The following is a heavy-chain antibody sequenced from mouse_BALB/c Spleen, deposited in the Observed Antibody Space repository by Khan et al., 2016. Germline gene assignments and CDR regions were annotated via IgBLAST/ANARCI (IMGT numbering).Heavy chain of an antibody. CDR1: GYAFTNYL. J-gene: IGHJ4*01. CDR3: ARYDGNHYAMDY. CDR2: INPGSGGT. V-gene: IGHV1-54*01. Sequence: QVQLQQSGAELVRPGTSVKVSCKASGYAFTNYLIEWVKQRPGQGLEWIGVINPGSGGTNYNEKFKGKATLTADKSSSTAYMQLSSLTSDDSAAYCCARYDGNHYAMDYWGQGTSVTVSS. D-gene: IGHD2-3*01.